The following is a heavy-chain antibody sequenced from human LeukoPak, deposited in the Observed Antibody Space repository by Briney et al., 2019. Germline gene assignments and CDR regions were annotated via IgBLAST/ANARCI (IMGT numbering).Heavy chain of an antibody. V-gene: IGHV3-15*01. D-gene: IGHD1-26*01. CDR1: GFTFSNAL. Sequence: GGSLRLSCAASGFTFSNALMTWVRQAPGKGLEWVGHIKSRTDGGTTDCAAPLKGRFTISRDDSKNTLYLQMNSLKTEDTAVYYCTTWDGVNWGQGTMVTVSS. CDR3: TTWDGVN. J-gene: IGHJ3*01. CDR2: IKSRTDGGTT.